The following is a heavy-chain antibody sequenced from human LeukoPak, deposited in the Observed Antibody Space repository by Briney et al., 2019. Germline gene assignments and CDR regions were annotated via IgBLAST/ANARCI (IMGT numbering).Heavy chain of an antibody. CDR3: AKRGTYSYGRGGSAFDI. D-gene: IGHD5-18*01. CDR2: ISYDGSNK. Sequence: PGRSLRLSCAASGFTFSSYGMHWVRQAPGKGLEWVAVISYDGSNKYYADSVKGRFTISRDNSKNTLYLQMNSLRAEDTAVYYCAKRGTYSYGRGGSAFDIWGQGTMVTVSS. CDR1: GFTFSSYG. J-gene: IGHJ3*02. V-gene: IGHV3-30*18.